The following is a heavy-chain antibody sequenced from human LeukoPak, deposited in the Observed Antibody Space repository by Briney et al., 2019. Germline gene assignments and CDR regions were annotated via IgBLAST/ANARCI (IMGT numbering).Heavy chain of an antibody. D-gene: IGHD2-15*01. CDR1: GFTFSSYS. CDR2: ISGSGGST. CDR3: AKDRIYCSGGSCYFFDY. J-gene: IGHJ4*02. V-gene: IGHV3-23*01. Sequence: GGSLRLSCAASGFTFSSYSMNWVRQAPGKGLEWVSAISGSGGSTYYADSVKGRFTISRDNSKNTLYLQMNSLRAEDTAVYYCAKDRIYCSGGSCYFFDYWGQGTLVTVSS.